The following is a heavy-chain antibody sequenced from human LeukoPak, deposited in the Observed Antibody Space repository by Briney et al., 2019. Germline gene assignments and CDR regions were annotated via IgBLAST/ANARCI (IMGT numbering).Heavy chain of an antibody. D-gene: IGHD4/OR15-4a*01. CDR1: GGSISSYY. CDR3: ARARVPHIAGAFDI. V-gene: IGHV4-59*01. J-gene: IGHJ3*02. Sequence: SETLSLTCTVSGGSISSYYWSWIRQPPGKGLEWIGYIYYSGSTNYNPSLKSRVTISVDTSKNQFSLKLSSVTAADTAVYYCARARVPHIAGAFDIWGQGTMVTVSS. CDR2: IYYSGST.